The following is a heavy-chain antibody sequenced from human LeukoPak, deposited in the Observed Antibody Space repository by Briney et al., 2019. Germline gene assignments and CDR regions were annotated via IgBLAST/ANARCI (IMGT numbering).Heavy chain of an antibody. CDR3: ARVNNDGVGWEYYFDY. J-gene: IGHJ4*02. CDR2: ISSGSNTI. CDR1: GFTFSSYE. V-gene: IGHV3-48*03. D-gene: IGHD1/OR15-1a*01. Sequence: EVQLVESGGGLVQSGGSLRLSCAASGFTFSSYEMNWVRQAPGKGLEWVSYISSGSNTIYYADSVKGRFTISRDNAKNSLYLQMNSLRAEDTAVYYCARVNNDGVGWEYYFDYWGQGTLVTVSS.